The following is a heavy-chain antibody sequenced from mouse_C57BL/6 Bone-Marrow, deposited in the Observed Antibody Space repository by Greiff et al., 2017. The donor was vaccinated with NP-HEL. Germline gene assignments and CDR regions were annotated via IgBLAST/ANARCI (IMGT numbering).Heavy chain of an antibody. J-gene: IGHJ3*01. CDR3: ARSYYGSSYEFAY. D-gene: IGHD1-1*01. Sequence: VQLQQSGPGLVQPSQSLSITCTVSGFSLTSYGVHWVRQSPGKGLEWLGVIWSGGSTDYNAAFISRLSISKDNSKSQVFFKMNSLQADDTAIYYCARSYYGSSYEFAYWGQGTLVTVSA. CDR1: GFSLTSYG. CDR2: IWSGGST. V-gene: IGHV2-2*01.